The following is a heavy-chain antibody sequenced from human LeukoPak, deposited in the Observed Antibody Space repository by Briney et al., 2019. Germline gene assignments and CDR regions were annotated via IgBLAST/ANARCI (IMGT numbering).Heavy chain of an antibody. V-gene: IGHV1-18*01. CDR3: ARDLGYCGGDCYPEPFDY. CDR2: ISAYNGNT. CDR1: GYTFTSYG. D-gene: IGHD2-21*02. J-gene: IGHJ4*02. Sequence: ASVKVSCKASGYTFTSYGISWVRQAPGQGLEWMGWISAYNGNTNYAQKLQGRVTMTTDTSTSTAYMELRSLRSDDTAVYYCARDLGYCGGDCYPEPFDYRGQGTLVTVSS.